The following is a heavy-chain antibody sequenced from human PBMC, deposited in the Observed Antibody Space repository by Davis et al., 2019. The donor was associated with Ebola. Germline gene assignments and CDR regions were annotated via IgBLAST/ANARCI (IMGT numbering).Heavy chain of an antibody. CDR3: ARAQFPTTSDH. Sequence: SVKVSCKASVCTFSSYTISWVRQAPGQGLEWMGRIIPILGIANYAQKFQGRVTITADKSTSTAYMEVGSLRSDDTAVYYCARAQFPTTSDHWGQGTLVTVSS. CDR1: VCTFSSYT. V-gene: IGHV1-69*02. J-gene: IGHJ4*02. CDR2: IIPILGIA. D-gene: IGHD1-1*01.